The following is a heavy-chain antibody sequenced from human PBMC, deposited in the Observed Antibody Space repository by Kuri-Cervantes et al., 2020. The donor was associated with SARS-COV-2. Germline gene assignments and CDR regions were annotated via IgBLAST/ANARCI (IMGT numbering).Heavy chain of an antibody. D-gene: IGHD6-6*01. J-gene: IGHJ6*02. CDR1: GFTVSSNY. CDR3: ARSGYSSSSYYYYYGMDV. Sequence: GESLKISCAASGFTVSSNYMSWVRQAPGKGLEWVSAISGSGGSTYYADSVKGRFTISRDNSKNTLYLQMNSLRAEDTAVYYCARSGYSSSSYYYYYGMDVWGQGTTVTVSS. CDR2: ISGSGGST. V-gene: IGHV3-23*01.